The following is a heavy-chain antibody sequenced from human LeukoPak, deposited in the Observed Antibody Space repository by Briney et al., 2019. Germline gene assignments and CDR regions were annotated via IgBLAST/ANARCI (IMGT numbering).Heavy chain of an antibody. CDR3: ARALRDDGSAYRALDC. CDR1: GFTFSSHW. J-gene: IGHJ4*02. CDR2: IKQDGSEQ. V-gene: IGHV3-7*05. Sequence: GGSLTLSCAASGFTFSSHWMNWVRQAPGRGLGWVANIKQDGSEQNYVDSAKGRFTISRDNGKNSLYLQMNSLRAEDTAMYFCARALRDDGSAYRALDCWGQGTLVTVSS. D-gene: IGHD3-22*01.